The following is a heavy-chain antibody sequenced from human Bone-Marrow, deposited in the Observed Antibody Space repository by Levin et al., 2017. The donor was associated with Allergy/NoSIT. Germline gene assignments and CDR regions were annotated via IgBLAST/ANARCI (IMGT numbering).Heavy chain of an antibody. Sequence: SQTLSLTCTVSGGSIRSYYWSWFRQPPGKGLEWIGYIYYSGSTNYNPSLKSRVTISVDTSKNQFSLKLSSVTAADTAVYYCARHVRPYDFWSGYYPAYYYYYGMDGWGQGTTVTVSS. V-gene: IGHV4-59*08. J-gene: IGHJ6*02. CDR2: IYYSGST. CDR3: ARHVRPYDFWSGYYPAYYYYYGMDG. CDR1: GGSIRSYY. D-gene: IGHD3-3*01.